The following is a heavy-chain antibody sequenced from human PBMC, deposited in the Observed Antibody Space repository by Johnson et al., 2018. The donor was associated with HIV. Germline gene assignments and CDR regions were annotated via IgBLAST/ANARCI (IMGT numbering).Heavy chain of an antibody. CDR3: ARDYREANAFDI. CDR2: ISFDGRNK. D-gene: IGHD1-26*01. V-gene: IGHV3-30*03. J-gene: IGHJ3*02. Sequence: QVQLVESGGGLVQPGGSLRLSCAASGFTFSSYWMHWVRQAPGKVLEWVAVISFDGRNKYYADSANGRFTIARDISKNTLFLQMNSLRAEDTAVYYCARDYREANAFDIWGQGTMVTVSS. CDR1: GFTFSSYW.